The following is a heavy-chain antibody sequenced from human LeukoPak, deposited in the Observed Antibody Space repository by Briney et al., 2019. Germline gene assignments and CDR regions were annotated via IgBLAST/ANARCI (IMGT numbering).Heavy chain of an antibody. CDR2: IYPGDSDT. J-gene: IGHJ4*02. V-gene: IGHV5-51*01. D-gene: IGHD5-12*01. Sequence: GESLKISCKASGYSFSNHWIGWVRQMPGKGLEWIGIIYPGDSDTRYSPSFQGQVTISADKSISTAYLQWSSLRASDTAIYFCAHSVGYDDAFDHWGQGTLVTVSS. CDR3: AHSVGYDDAFDH. CDR1: GYSFSNHW.